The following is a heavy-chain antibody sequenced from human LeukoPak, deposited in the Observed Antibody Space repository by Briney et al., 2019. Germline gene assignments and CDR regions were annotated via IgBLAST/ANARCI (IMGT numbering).Heavy chain of an antibody. J-gene: IGHJ4*02. Sequence: GASVKVSCKASGYTFTSYGISWVRQAPGQGLEWMGWISAYNGNTNYAQKLQGRVTMTTDTSTSTAYMELRSLRSDDTAVYYCARELGYYGGNPRGFDYWGQGTLVTVSS. V-gene: IGHV1-18*01. CDR1: GYTFTSYG. CDR3: ARELGYYGGNPRGFDY. D-gene: IGHD4-23*01. CDR2: ISAYNGNT.